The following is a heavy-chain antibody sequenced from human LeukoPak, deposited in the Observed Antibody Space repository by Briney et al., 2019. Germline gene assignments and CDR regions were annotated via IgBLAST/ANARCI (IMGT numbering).Heavy chain of an antibody. J-gene: IGHJ4*02. V-gene: IGHV1-69*08. CDR2: IIPVLGTA. CDR3: ARGKVFVGYFVF. D-gene: IGHD1-14*01. Sequence: ASVKVPCKASGGTSSCYTVSWVRQAPGQGLEWMGRIIPVLGTAEYAPKFQGRVTINADRSTSTTYMELRSLSSEDTAVYFCARGKVFVGYFVFCGQGTLVTASS. CDR1: GGTSSCYT.